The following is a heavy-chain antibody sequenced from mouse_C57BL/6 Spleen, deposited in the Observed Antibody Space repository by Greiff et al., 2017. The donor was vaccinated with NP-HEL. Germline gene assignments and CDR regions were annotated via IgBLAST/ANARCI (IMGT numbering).Heavy chain of an antibody. J-gene: IGHJ1*03. CDR1: GFTFSNYW. Sequence: EVQLQQSGGGLVQPGGSMKLSCVASGFTFSNYWMNWVRQSPEKGLEWVAQIRLKSDNYATHYAESVKGRFTISRDDSKSSVYLQMNNLRAEDTGIYYCTGFYYGNYGDWYFDVWGTGTTVTVSS. CDR3: TGFYYGNYGDWYFDV. CDR2: IRLKSDNYAT. D-gene: IGHD2-1*01. V-gene: IGHV6-3*01.